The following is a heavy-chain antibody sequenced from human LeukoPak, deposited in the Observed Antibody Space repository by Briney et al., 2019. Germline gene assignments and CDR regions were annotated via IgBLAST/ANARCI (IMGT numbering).Heavy chain of an antibody. V-gene: IGHV3-30-3*01. D-gene: IGHD4-17*01. CDR2: ISYDGSNK. CDR1: GFTFSSYA. CDR3: AGDYPSSSGIPVYFQH. Sequence: GGSLRLSCAASGFTFSSYAMHWVRQAPGKGLEWVAVISYDGSNKYYADSVKGRFTISRDNSKNTLYLQMNSLRAEDTAVYYCAGDYPSSSGIPVYFQHWGQGTLVTVSS. J-gene: IGHJ1*01.